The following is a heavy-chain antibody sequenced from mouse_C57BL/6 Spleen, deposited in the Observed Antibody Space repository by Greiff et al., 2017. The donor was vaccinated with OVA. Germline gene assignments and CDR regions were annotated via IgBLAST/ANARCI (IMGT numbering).Heavy chain of an antibody. CDR3: AVPYSNLYYAMDY. D-gene: IGHD2-5*01. V-gene: IGHV14-2*01. CDR2: IDPEDGET. J-gene: IGHJ4*01. Sequence: VHVKQSGAELVKPGASVKLSCTASGFNIKDYYMHWVKQRTEQGLEWIGRIDPEDGETKYAPKFQGKATITADTSSNTAYLQLSSLTSEDTAVYYCAVPYSNLYYAMDYWGQGTSVTVSS. CDR1: GFNIKDYY.